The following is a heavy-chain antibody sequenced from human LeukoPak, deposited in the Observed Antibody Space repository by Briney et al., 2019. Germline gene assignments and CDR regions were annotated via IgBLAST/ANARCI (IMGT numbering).Heavy chain of an antibody. D-gene: IGHD3-9*01. Sequence: GGSLRLSCAASGFTFSIYAMSWVRQAPGKGLEWVSSIISSGTNTYHADSVKGRFTISRDNSKSTLYLQMTSLRAEDSAVYYCATLQNYDILTGYFDYWGQGTLVTVSS. CDR1: GFTFSIYA. CDR3: ATLQNYDILTGYFDY. V-gene: IGHV3-23*01. J-gene: IGHJ4*02. CDR2: IISSGTNT.